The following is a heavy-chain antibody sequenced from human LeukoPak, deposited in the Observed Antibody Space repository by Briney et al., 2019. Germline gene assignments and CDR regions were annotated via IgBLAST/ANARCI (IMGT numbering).Heavy chain of an antibody. CDR2: ISGSGGST. CDR1: GFTFSSYA. J-gene: IGHJ4*02. CDR3: AKDEVLITFGGRFD. V-gene: IGHV3-23*01. D-gene: IGHD3-16*01. Sequence: PGGSLRLSCAASGFTFSSYAMSLVRQAPGKGLEWVSAISGSGGSTYYAYSVKGRFTISRNNSKNTLYLQMNSLRAEDTAVYYCAKDEVLITFGGRFDWGQGTLVTVSS.